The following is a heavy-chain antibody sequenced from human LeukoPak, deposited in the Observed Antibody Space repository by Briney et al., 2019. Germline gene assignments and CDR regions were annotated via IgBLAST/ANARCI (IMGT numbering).Heavy chain of an antibody. CDR2: ISWNSGSI. Sequence: GGSLRLSCAASGFTFDDYAMHWVRQAPGKGLEWVSGISWNSGSIGYADSVKGQFTISRDNAKNSLYLQMNSLRAEDMALYYCAKDSLRYYDSSGSTYYIDYWGQGTLVTVSS. J-gene: IGHJ4*02. CDR1: GFTFDDYA. V-gene: IGHV3-9*03. D-gene: IGHD3-22*01. CDR3: AKDSLRYYDSSGSTYYIDY.